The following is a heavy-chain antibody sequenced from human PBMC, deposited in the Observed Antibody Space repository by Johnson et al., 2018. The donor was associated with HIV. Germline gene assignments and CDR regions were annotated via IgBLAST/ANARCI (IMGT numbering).Heavy chain of an antibody. CDR3: ARAGLGYCSSTSCRGDAFDI. V-gene: IGHV3-11*01. CDR1: GFTFSDYY. J-gene: IGHJ3*02. Sequence: QVQLVESGGGLVKPGGSLRVSCAASGFTFSDYYMNWIRQGPGKGLEWVSYISSSGSTIYYADSVKGRFTMSRDNAKNSLYLQMNSLRAEDTALYYCARAGLGYCSSTSCRGDAFDIWGQGTMVTVSS. CDR2: ISSSGSTI. D-gene: IGHD2-2*01.